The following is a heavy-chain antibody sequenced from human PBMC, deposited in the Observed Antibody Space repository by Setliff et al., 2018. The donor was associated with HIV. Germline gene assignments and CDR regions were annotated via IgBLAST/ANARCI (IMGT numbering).Heavy chain of an antibody. Sequence: GGSLRLSCTVSGFTFISSTMNWVRQAPGKGLEWVASISSSGSYIHYADSLKGRFTISRDNAKNSQYLLMSDLRAEDTAVYYCARLRLYNSALDYWGQGTLVTVSS. V-gene: IGHV3-21*01. D-gene: IGHD3-10*01. CDR1: GFTFISST. CDR2: ISSSGSYI. CDR3: ARLRLYNSALDY. J-gene: IGHJ4*02.